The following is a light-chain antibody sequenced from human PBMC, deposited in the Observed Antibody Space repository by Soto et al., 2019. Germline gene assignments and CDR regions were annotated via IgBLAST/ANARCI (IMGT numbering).Light chain of an antibody. J-gene: IGLJ2*01. V-gene: IGLV2-14*01. CDR1: SSDVGGYNY. CDR2: DVS. Sequence: QSALTQPASVSGSPGQSITISCTGTSSDVGGYNYVSWYQQRPGKPPKLMIYDVSNRPSGVSNRFSGSKSGNTASLTISGLQAEDEADYYCSSYTSSSTLVVFGGGTKLTVL. CDR3: SSYTSSSTLVV.